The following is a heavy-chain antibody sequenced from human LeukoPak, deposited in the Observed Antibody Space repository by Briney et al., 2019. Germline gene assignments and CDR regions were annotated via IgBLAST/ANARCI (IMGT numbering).Heavy chain of an antibody. CDR1: GGTFSSYA. Sequence: SVKVSCKASGGTFSSYAISWVRQAPGQGLEWMGGIIPISGTANYAQKFQGRVTITTDESTSTAYMELSSLRSEDTAVYYCARVNGFSTRYSSSWYSYLANWGQGTLVTVSS. V-gene: IGHV1-69*05. D-gene: IGHD6-13*01. CDR2: IIPISGTA. CDR3: ARVNGFSTRYSSSWYSYLAN. J-gene: IGHJ4*02.